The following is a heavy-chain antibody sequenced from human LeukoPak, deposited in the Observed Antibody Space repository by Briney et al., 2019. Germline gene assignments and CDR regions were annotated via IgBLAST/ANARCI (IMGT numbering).Heavy chain of an antibody. Sequence: GGSLRLSCGASGFMFRRYWMSWVRQAPGKGLEWVANINQDGTEKYYVDSVKGRFTISRDNAKNSLSLQLNSLKVEDTAVYYCAGGPYSYYFYMDVWGKGTTVTVSS. V-gene: IGHV3-7*01. CDR2: INQDGTEK. CDR1: GFMFRRYW. J-gene: IGHJ6*03. CDR3: AGGPYSYYFYMDV.